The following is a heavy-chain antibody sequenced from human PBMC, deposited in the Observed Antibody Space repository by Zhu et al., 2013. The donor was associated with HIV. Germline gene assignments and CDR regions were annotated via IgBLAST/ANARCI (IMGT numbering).Heavy chain of an antibody. Sequence: QVQLEQSGPEVKKPGSSVKVSCTASGGTFWSYAFSWVRQAPGQGLEWMGGIIPIFGTANYAQKFQGRVTITADESTSTAYMELNSLRSEDTAVYYCAIELAVAGYDYWGQGTLVTVSS. J-gene: IGHJ4*02. CDR2: IIPIFGTA. CDR3: AIELAVAGYDY. CDR1: GGTFWSYA. D-gene: IGHD6-19*01. V-gene: IGHV1-69*01.